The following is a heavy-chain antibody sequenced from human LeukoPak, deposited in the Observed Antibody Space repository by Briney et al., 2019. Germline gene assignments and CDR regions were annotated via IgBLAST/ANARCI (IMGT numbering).Heavy chain of an antibody. CDR2: IYHSGST. D-gene: IGHD2-2*01. Sequence: PSETLSLTCTVSGYSISSGYYWGWIRQPPGKGLEWIGSIYHSGSTYYNPSLKSRVTISVDTSKNQFSLKLSSVTAADTAVYYCARDTLVVPAAMFYYYYGMDVWGQGTTVTVSS. CDR3: ARDTLVVPAAMFYYYYGMDV. V-gene: IGHV4-38-2*02. J-gene: IGHJ6*02. CDR1: GYSISSGYY.